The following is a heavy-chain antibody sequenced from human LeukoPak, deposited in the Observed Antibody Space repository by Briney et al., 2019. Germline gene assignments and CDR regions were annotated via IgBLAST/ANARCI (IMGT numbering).Heavy chain of an antibody. Sequence: ASVKVSCKTFGYSFSNYGFSWLRQAPGQGLEWTGWMSGYTGNTNYAQKFQDRVTMTRDTSTSTAYMELSRLRSDDTAVYYCARDPRGSGYYSGYDYWGQGTLVTVSS. CDR1: GYSFSNYG. J-gene: IGHJ4*02. V-gene: IGHV1-18*01. CDR3: ARDPRGSGYYSGYDY. CDR2: MSGYTGNT. D-gene: IGHD3-22*01.